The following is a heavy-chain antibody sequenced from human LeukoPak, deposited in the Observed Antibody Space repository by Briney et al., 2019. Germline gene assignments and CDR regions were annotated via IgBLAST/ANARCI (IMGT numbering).Heavy chain of an antibody. CDR1: GFTFTTYW. Sequence: PGGSLRLSCAASGFTFTTYWMHWVRQAPGTGLVWVSRISSDGTNTYYADSVKGRFSISRDNAKNTLYLQMNSLRAEDTAIYYCARVYYYYYMDVWGKGPTVTVSS. V-gene: IGHV3-74*01. J-gene: IGHJ6*03. CDR3: ARVYYYYYMDV. CDR2: ISSDGTNT.